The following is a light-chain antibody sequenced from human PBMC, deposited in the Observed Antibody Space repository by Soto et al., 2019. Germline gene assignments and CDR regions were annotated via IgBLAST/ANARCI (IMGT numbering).Light chain of an antibody. CDR1: QSVSSW. CDR3: QQYNDYST. J-gene: IGKJ1*01. Sequence: DIQMTQSPSTLSASVGDRVTITCRASQSVSSWLAWYQQKPGKAPKLLIYDASNLESGVPSRFSGSGSGTEFTLTISSLQPDDFATYYCQQYNDYSTFGQGTKV. CDR2: DAS. V-gene: IGKV1-5*01.